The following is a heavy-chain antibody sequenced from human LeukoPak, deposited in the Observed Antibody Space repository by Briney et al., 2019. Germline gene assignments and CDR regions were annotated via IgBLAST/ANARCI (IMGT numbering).Heavy chain of an antibody. Sequence: PSETLSLTCTVSGGSVRSSYYYWGWIRQPPGKGLEWIGSIYDSGSTYYNPSLKSRVTISVDTSKNQFSLKLSSVTAADTAVYYCALHDYGDSHYFDYWGQGTLVTVSS. D-gene: IGHD4-17*01. CDR1: GGSVRSSYYY. CDR3: ALHDYGDSHYFDY. J-gene: IGHJ4*02. V-gene: IGHV4-39*07. CDR2: IYDSGST.